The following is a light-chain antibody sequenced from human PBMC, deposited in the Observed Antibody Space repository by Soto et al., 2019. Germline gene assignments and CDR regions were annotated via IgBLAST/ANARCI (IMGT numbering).Light chain of an antibody. CDR2: VVC. CDR1: QSVNFD. Sequence: EIVMTQSPATLSVSPGERATLSSRASQSVNFDLARYQQKPGQPPRLLIYVVCTRATGITARFSGSGYGTEVTLTISSLQSEDFAVYYCQQHNNWHLTFGEGTRVEIK. J-gene: IGKJ4*01. V-gene: IGKV3-15*01. CDR3: QQHNNWHLT.